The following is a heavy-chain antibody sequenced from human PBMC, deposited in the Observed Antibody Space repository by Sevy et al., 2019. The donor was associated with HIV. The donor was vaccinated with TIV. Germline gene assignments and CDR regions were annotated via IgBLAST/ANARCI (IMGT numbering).Heavy chain of an antibody. CDR2: ISWNSDSI. CDR3: ARESNRLISFFDI. CDR1: GFTFDDYA. J-gene: IGHJ3*02. D-gene: IGHD3-16*02. V-gene: IGHV3-9*01. Sequence: GGSLRLSCTTSGFTFDDYAMHWVRQAPGKGLEWVSGISWNSDSITYADSVRGRFTISRDNAKSSLYLQMNSLRVEDTALYYCARESNRLISFFDIWGQGTMVTVSS.